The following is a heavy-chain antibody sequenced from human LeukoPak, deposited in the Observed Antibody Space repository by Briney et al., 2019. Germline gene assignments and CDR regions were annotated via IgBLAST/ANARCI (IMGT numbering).Heavy chain of an antibody. J-gene: IGHJ4*02. Sequence: ASVKVSCKASGGTFSSYAMSWVRQAPGQGLEWMGGIIPIFGTANYAQKFQGRVTITTDESTSTAYMEMSSLRSEDTAVYYCARGDLKDNYFDYWGQGTLVTVSS. CDR1: GGTFSSYA. CDR3: ARGDLKDNYFDY. D-gene: IGHD2-15*01. V-gene: IGHV1-69*05. CDR2: IIPIFGTA.